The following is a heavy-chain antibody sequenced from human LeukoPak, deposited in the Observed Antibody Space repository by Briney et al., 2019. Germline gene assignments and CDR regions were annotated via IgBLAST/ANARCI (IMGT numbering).Heavy chain of an antibody. CDR2: ISYDGNNK. CDR1: GFTFSNYA. Sequence: PSGGSLRLSCAASGFTFSNYAIHWVRQAPGKGLEWVAVISYDGNNKYYTDSVKGRFTISGDTSKKSLYMQMNSLRAEDTAVYYCVRVGGAFDLWGQGTRVSVSS. V-gene: IGHV3-30*04. CDR3: VRVGGAFDL. D-gene: IGHD3-16*01. J-gene: IGHJ3*01.